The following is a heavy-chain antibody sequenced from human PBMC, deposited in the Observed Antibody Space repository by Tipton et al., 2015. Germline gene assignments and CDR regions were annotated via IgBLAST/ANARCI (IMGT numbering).Heavy chain of an antibody. CDR1: GGSISSYY. V-gene: IGHV4-59*01. J-gene: IGHJ6*02. CDR3: VRDAVVTHYYYYGMDV. CDR2: VYYSGST. Sequence: TLSLTCTVSGGSISSYYWNWIRQPPGKRLEWIGYVYYSGSTNYNPSLKSRVTISVDTSKNQFSLKLSSVTAADTAVYYCVRDAVVTHYYYYGMDVWGQGTTVTVPS. D-gene: IGHD4-23*01.